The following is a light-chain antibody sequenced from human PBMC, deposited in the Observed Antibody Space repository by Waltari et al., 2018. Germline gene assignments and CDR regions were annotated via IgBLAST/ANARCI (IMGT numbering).Light chain of an antibody. CDR2: AAS. V-gene: IGKV1-NL1*01. CDR1: QGISNS. CDR3: QQYYSTLSYT. J-gene: IGKJ2*01. Sequence: DIQMTQSPSSLSASVRDRVTITCRASQGISNSLAWYQQKPGKAPKLLLYAASRLESGVPSRFSGSGSGTDYTLTISSLQPEDFATYYCQQYYSTLSYTFGQGTKLEIK.